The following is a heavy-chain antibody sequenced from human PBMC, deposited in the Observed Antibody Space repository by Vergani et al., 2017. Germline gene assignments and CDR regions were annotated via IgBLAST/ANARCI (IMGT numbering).Heavy chain of an antibody. D-gene: IGHD3-22*01. CDR1: GYRFSSSW. V-gene: IGHV5-51*01. Sequence: EVPLVQSGAEVKKPGESLKISCKGFGYRFSSSWIGWVRQRPGKGLEWMGIIFPDDSDTRYSPSFQGQVTISADKSISTVYLQWNSLKASDTAMYYCARSVSYDSSSYNAYWGRGTLVTVSS. J-gene: IGHJ4*02. CDR3: ARSVSYDSSSYNAY. CDR2: IFPDDSDT.